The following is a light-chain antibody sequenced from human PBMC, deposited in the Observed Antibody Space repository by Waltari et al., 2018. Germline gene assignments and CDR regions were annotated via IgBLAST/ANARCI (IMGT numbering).Light chain of an antibody. CDR1: RLVARS. CDR2: QDR. V-gene: IGLV3-1*01. CDR3: QAWDSSTVV. J-gene: IGLJ2*01. Sequence: YELTQPPSVSVSPGRTASTTCSGARLVARSDSWYQLKPGQSPVLVIYQDRQRPSGIPERFSGSNSGNTATLTINGTQAMDEADYYCQAWDSSTVVFGGGTKLTVL.